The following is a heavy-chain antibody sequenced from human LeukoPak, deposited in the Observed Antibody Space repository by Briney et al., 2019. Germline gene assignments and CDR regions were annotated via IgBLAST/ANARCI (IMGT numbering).Heavy chain of an antibody. J-gene: IGHJ6*02. CDR3: ASEGNYYGSGSYRYEYYYYGMDV. CDR2: INPSGGST. Sequence: ASVKVSCKASGYTFTSYYMHWVRQAPGQGLEWMGIINPSGGSTSYAQKFQGRVTMTRDTSTSTVYMELSSLRSEDTAVYYCASEGNYYGSGSYRYEYYYYGMDVWGQGTTVTVSS. D-gene: IGHD3-10*01. V-gene: IGHV1-46*01. CDR1: GYTFTSYY.